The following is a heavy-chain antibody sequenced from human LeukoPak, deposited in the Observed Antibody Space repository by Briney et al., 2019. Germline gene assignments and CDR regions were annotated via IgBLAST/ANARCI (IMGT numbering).Heavy chain of an antibody. CDR1: GASINTYY. V-gene: IGHV4-59*01. J-gene: IGHJ5*02. Sequence: SETLSLNCTVSGASINTYYWNWIRQPPGKGLEWIGYIHNTAGSNSNPSIKSRVTMSLDTSRNQFSLMLTSVTDADTAVYYCARGPTNWFGELLGNWFDPWGQGILVTVSS. CDR3: ARGPTNWFGELLGNWFDP. D-gene: IGHD3-10*01. CDR2: IHNTAGS.